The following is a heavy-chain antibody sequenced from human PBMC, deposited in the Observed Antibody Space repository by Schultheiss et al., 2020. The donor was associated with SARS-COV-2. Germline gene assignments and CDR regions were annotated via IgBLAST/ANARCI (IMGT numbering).Heavy chain of an antibody. CDR3: ARDSARATDY. Sequence: SETLSLTCNVSGGSIISGGYYWSWIRQHPGKGLEWIGYIYYSGRTDYNSSLKSRVTISVDTSKNQFSLKLSSVTAADTAVYYCARDSARATDYWGQGTLVTVSS. CDR2: IYYSGRT. CDR1: GGSIISGGYY. D-gene: IGHD3-10*01. J-gene: IGHJ4*02. V-gene: IGHV4-31*03.